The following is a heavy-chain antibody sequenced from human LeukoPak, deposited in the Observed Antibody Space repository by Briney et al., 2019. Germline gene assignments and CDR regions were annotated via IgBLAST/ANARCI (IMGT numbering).Heavy chain of an antibody. V-gene: IGHV5-51*01. CDR2: IYPGDSDT. J-gene: IGHJ5*02. CDR3: ARSPRVRGVKGWFDP. CDR1: GYSFTSYW. Sequence: GESLKISCKGSGYSFTSYWIGWVRQMPGKGLEWMGIIYPGDSDTRYSPSFQGQVTISADKSISTACLQWSSLKASDTAMYYCARSPRVRGVKGWFDPWGQGTLVTVSS. D-gene: IGHD3-10*01.